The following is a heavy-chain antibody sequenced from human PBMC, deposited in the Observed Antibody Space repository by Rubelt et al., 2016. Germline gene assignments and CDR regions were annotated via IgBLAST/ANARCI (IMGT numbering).Heavy chain of an antibody. Sequence: QVQLVQSGAEVKKPGASVKVSCKASGYTFTSYYMHWVRQAPGQGLEWMGIINPSGGSTSYAQKCQCIVTMTRYTSTSTVDMSLSSLRSEDTAVYYCARSPRYDFEDNWFDPRGQGTLVTVSS. V-gene: IGHV1-46*01. D-gene: IGHD3-3*01. J-gene: IGHJ5*02. CDR1: GYTFTSYY. CDR2: INPSGGST. CDR3: ARSPRYDFEDNWFDP.